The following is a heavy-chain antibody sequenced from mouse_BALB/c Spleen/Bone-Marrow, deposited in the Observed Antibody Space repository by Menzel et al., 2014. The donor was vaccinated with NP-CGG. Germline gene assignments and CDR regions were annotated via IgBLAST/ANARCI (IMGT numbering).Heavy chain of an antibody. CDR3: AREGYGSSYGFAY. CDR2: INPYNGGS. Sequence: VQLQQSRPELVKPGASMKISCKASGYSFAGYTMNWVKQSHGKNLEWIGLINPYNGGSSYNQKFKGKATLTVDKSSSTAYMELLSLTSEDSAVYYCAREGYGSSYGFAYWGQGTLVTVSA. J-gene: IGHJ3*01. V-gene: IGHV1-18*01. CDR1: GYSFAGYT. D-gene: IGHD1-1*01.